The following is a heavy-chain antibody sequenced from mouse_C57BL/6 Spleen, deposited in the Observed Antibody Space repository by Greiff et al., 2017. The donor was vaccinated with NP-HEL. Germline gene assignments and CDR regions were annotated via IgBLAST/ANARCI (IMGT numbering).Heavy chain of an antibody. V-gene: IGHV5-16*01. CDR2: INYDGSST. J-gene: IGHJ2*01. D-gene: IGHD2-2*01. CDR3: AREGLRRRGYFDY. Sequence: EVMLVESEGGLVQPGSSMKLSCTASGFTFSDYYMAWVRQVPEKGLEWVANINYDGSSTYYLDSLKSRFIISRDNATNILYLQMSSLKSEDTATYYCAREGLRRRGYFDYWGQGTTLTVSS. CDR1: GFTFSDYY.